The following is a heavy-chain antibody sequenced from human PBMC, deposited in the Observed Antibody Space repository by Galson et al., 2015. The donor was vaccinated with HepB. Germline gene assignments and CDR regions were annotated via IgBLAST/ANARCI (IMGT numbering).Heavy chain of an antibody. D-gene: IGHD2-15*01. CDR1: GLSLSTDGMR. J-gene: IGHJ4*02. CDR2: IDWDDDK. CDR3: AHLAADGDLDY. V-gene: IGHV2-70*04. Sequence: PALVKPTPTLRLTCTLSGLSLSTDGMRMTWIRQPPGKTLEWLARIDWDDDKFYSPSLTNRLTISKDTSKNQVVLIMTNMDPMDTAMYFCAHLAADGDLDYWGQGTLVTVSS.